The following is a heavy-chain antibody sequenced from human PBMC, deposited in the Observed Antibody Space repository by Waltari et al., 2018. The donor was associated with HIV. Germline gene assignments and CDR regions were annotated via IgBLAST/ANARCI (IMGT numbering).Heavy chain of an antibody. J-gene: IGHJ4*02. CDR1: GYTFISYY. CDR2: INPSGNSA. D-gene: IGHD2-15*01. CDR3: ARAPCSGGSCRLFDY. Sequence: QVQLVQSGAEVKKPGASVKVSCKASGYTFISYYMHWLRQAPGQGLEWMGIINPSGNSASYVQKFQGRLTMTRDTSTSTVYMELSSLRSEDTAVYYCARAPCSGGSCRLFDYWGQGTLVTVSS. V-gene: IGHV1-46*01.